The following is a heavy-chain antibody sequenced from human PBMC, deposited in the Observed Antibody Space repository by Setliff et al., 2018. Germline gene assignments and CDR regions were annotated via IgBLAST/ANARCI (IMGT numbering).Heavy chain of an antibody. Sequence: PSETLSLTCTVSGGSISSYYWSWIRQPPGKGLECIGYISYSGSTNYNSSLKSRVTISVDTSKNQVSLKLSSVTAADTAVYYCARHLWGRYMAESSDYFDYWGQGSLVTVSS. CDR1: GGSISSYY. CDR2: ISYSGST. V-gene: IGHV4-59*08. CDR3: ARHLWGRYMAESSDYFDY. J-gene: IGHJ4*02. D-gene: IGHD3-10*01.